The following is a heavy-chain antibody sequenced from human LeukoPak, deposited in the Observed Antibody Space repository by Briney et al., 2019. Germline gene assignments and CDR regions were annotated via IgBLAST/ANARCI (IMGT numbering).Heavy chain of an antibody. Sequence: KPGGSLRLSCAASGFTFSGYYMSWIRQAPGKGLEWVSYISSSGAYRNHADSVRGRFTISRDNAKNSLYLQMNSLRAEDTAVYFCARWLAAAGHFDYWGQGTLVPVSS. J-gene: IGHJ4*02. CDR3: ARWLAAAGHFDY. V-gene: IGHV3-11*03. CDR2: ISSSGAYR. CDR1: GFTFSGYY. D-gene: IGHD6-13*01.